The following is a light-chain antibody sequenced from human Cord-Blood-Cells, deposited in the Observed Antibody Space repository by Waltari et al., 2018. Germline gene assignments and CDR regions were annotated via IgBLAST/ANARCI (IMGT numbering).Light chain of an antibody. J-gene: IGLJ3*02. CDR1: SSVVGGYNY. V-gene: IGLV2-11*01. Sequence: QSALTQPRSVSGSPGQSVTISCTGTSSVVGGYNYVSWYQQHPGKAPKLMIYDVSKRPSGVPDRFSGSKSGNTASLTISGLQAEDEADYYCCSYAGSYTPWVFGGGTKLTVL. CDR3: CSYAGSYTPWV. CDR2: DVS.